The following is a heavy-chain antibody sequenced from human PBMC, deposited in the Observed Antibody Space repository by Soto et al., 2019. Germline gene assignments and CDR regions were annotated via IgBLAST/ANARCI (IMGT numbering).Heavy chain of an antibody. V-gene: IGHV4-31*03. J-gene: IGHJ6*02. CDR3: ARGVTEHYSSHKFGFDV. D-gene: IGHD5-18*01. CDR1: GGSISNGGYY. Sequence: LSLTCTVSGGSISNGGYYWTWIRQLPGKGLEWIGYVYYRGGAYYTPSLQSRVTISLDTSKTQFSMRLKSVTAADKAVYYCARGVTEHYSSHKFGFDVWGQGTTVTVSS. CDR2: VYYRGGA.